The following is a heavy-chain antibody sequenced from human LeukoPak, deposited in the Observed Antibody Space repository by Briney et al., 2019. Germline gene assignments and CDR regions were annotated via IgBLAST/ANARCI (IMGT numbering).Heavy chain of an antibody. Sequence: PGGSLRLSCAASGFTFSSYEMNWVRQAPGKGLEWVSYISSSGSTIYYADSVKGRFTISRDNAKNSLYLQMNSLRAEDTAVYYCARARITMVRGVPLGYWGQGTLVTVSS. D-gene: IGHD3-10*01. V-gene: IGHV3-48*03. CDR1: GFTFSSYE. J-gene: IGHJ4*02. CDR3: ARARITMVRGVPLGY. CDR2: ISSSGSTI.